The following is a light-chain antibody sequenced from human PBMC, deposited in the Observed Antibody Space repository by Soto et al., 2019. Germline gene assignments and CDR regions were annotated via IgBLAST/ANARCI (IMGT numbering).Light chain of an antibody. Sequence: IVLTQSPGTLSLSPGERATLSCRASQSVSSTYIAWYQQNPGQAPRLLIYGASSRATGIPGRFSGSGSGTDFTLTSSRLEPEDFAVYFCQQYGRSPPFTFGQGTKVEIK. CDR2: GAS. CDR1: QSVSSTY. V-gene: IGKV3-20*01. J-gene: IGKJ2*01. CDR3: QQYGRSPPFT.